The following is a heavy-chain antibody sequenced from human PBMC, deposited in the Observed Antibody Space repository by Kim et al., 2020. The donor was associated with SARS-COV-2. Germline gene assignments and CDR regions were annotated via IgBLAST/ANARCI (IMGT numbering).Heavy chain of an antibody. Sequence: SVKVSCKASGGTFSSYAISWVRQAPGQGLEWMGGIIPIFGTANYAQKFQGRVTITADESTSTAYMELSSLRSEDTAVYYCAREAYCGGDCYYYYGMDVWGQGTTVTVSS. CDR3: AREAYCGGDCYYYYGMDV. J-gene: IGHJ6*02. CDR2: IIPIFGTA. D-gene: IGHD2-21*02. CDR1: GGTFSSYA. V-gene: IGHV1-69*13.